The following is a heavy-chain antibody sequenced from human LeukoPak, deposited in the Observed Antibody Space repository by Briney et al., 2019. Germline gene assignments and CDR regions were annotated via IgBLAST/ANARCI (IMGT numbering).Heavy chain of an antibody. CDR2: ISGSGGST. CDR3: AEAGTYSSSWFDY. D-gene: IGHD6-13*01. Sequence: PGGSLRLSCAASGFTFSSYAMSWVRQAPGKGLEWVSAISGSGGSTYYADSVKGRFTISRDNSKNTLYLQMNSLRAEDTAVYYCAEAGTYSSSWFDYWGQGTLVTVSS. V-gene: IGHV3-23*01. J-gene: IGHJ4*02. CDR1: GFTFSSYA.